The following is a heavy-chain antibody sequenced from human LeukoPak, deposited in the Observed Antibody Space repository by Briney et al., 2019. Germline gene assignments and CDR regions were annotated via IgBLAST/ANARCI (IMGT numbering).Heavy chain of an antibody. V-gene: IGHV3-53*01. Sequence: GGSLRLSCAASGFTVSDNYMSWVRQAPGQALVWVSVVYSAGRTYYADSVKGRFTISRDNSKNTLYLQMNSLRAEDTAVYYCARYIPGYSSSLGYWGQGTLVTVSS. CDR3: ARYIPGYSSSLGY. CDR2: VYSAGRT. D-gene: IGHD6-13*01. CDR1: GFTVSDNY. J-gene: IGHJ4*02.